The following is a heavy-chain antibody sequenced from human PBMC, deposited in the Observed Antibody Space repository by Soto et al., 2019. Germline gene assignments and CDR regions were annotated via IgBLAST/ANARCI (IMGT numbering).Heavy chain of an antibody. V-gene: IGHV1-69*13. D-gene: IGHD2-2*01. J-gene: IGHJ6*02. CDR1: GGTFSSYA. Sequence: SVKVSCKASGGTFSSYAISWVRQAPGQGLAWMGGIIPIFGTANYAQKFQGRVTITADESTSTAYMELSSLRSEDTAVYYCASVVVPAAISGMDVWGQGTTVTVSS. CDR3: ASVVVPAAISGMDV. CDR2: IIPIFGTA.